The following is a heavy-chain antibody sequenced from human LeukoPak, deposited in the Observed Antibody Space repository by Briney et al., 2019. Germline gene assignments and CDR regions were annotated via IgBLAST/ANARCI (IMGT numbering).Heavy chain of an antibody. CDR3: ANTNYKRSILVWFGEFLLDDN. D-gene: IGHD3-10*01. CDR2: ISGSGDT. V-gene: IGHV3-23*01. Sequence: GGSLILSCAASGFTFSTYAMTWVRQVPGKGLECFSIISGSGDTYYADFVKGRFIISRDNSKNTLFLQMNSLRAEDTAIYYCANTNYKRSILVWFGEFLLDDNWGQGALVTVSS. J-gene: IGHJ4*02. CDR1: GFTFSTYA.